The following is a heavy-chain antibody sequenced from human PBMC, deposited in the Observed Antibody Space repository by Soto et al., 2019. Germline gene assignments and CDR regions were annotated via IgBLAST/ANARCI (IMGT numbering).Heavy chain of an antibody. CDR3: ARSRYCGSYFFEY. V-gene: IGHV4-30-4*01. D-gene: IGHD1-26*01. CDR2: IHNSVST. CDR1: GGSISSGDYY. Sequence: SSETLSLTCTVSGGSISSGDYYWSWIRQPPGKGLEWIEYIHNSVSTHYNPSLKSRVTISVDTSKNQFSLQLSSVTAADTAVYYCARSRYCGSYFFEYWGQGIMGT. J-gene: IGHJ4*02.